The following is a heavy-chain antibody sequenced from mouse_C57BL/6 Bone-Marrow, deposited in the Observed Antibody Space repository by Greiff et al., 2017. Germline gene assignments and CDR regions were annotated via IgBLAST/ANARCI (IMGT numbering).Heavy chain of an antibody. J-gene: IGHJ3*02. D-gene: IGHD1-3*01. CDR1: GYTFTSYW. CDR2: IHPNSGIT. V-gene: IGHV1-64*01. CDR3: ARLTPW. Sequence: QVQLQQPGAELVKPGASVKLSCKASGYTFTSYWMHWVKQRPGQGLEWIGMIHPNSGITNYNEKFQSKATLTVDTSSSTAYMQLSSLTSEDSAVYYCARLTPWWGQGTLVTVSA.